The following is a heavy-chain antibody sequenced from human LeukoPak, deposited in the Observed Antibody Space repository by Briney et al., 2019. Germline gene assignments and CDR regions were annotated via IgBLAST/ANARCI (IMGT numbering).Heavy chain of an antibody. CDR2: IWYDGSNK. CDR3: AKDAGEYSYAMFFGY. CDR1: GFTFSSYG. V-gene: IGHV3-33*06. J-gene: IGHJ4*02. D-gene: IGHD5-18*01. Sequence: QPGRSLRLSCAASGFTFSSYGMHWVRQAPGKGLEWVAVIWYDGSNKYYADSVKGRFTISRDNSKNTLYLQMNSLRAEDTAVYYCAKDAGEYSYAMFFGYWGQGTLVTVSS.